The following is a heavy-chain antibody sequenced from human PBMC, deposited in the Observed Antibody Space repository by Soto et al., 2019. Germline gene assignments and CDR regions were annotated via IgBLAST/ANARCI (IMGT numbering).Heavy chain of an antibody. Sequence: QVQLQESGPGLVKPSETLSLTCTVSGGSISSYYWSWIRQPVGKGLEWIGRIYASGVTNYNPSLKSRITMSVDTSRNHFSLKLTSVTAADTAVYYCARMRSNLFDPWGQGTLVTVSS. V-gene: IGHV4-4*07. J-gene: IGHJ5*02. D-gene: IGHD1-26*01. CDR3: ARMRSNLFDP. CDR1: GGSISSYY. CDR2: IYASGVT.